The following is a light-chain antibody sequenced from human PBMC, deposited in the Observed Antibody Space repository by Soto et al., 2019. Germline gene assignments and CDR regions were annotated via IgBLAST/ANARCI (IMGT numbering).Light chain of an antibody. V-gene: IGKV3D-20*02. CDR3: QQRSNWPPWT. CDR2: GVS. CDR1: QSISSTF. Sequence: EIVLTQSPGTLSLSPGERATLSCRASQSISSTFLAWYQQKPGQAPRLLIFGVSNRATGISDRFSGSGSGTDFTLTISRLEPEDFAVYYCQQRSNWPPWTFGQGTKVDIK. J-gene: IGKJ1*01.